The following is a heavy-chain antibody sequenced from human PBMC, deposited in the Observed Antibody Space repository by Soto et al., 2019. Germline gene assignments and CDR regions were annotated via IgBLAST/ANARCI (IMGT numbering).Heavy chain of an antibody. D-gene: IGHD7-27*01. Sequence: GGSLRLSCAASGFTFSSYAVSWVRQAPGQGLEWVSVISGSGDSTYYADSVKGRFSISRDNSKNTLYLQMNSLRAEDTAVYYCAKDVLGANSLYYYGMDVWGQGTTVTVSS. CDR3: AKDVLGANSLYYYGMDV. J-gene: IGHJ6*02. V-gene: IGHV3-23*01. CDR1: GFTFSSYA. CDR2: ISGSGDST.